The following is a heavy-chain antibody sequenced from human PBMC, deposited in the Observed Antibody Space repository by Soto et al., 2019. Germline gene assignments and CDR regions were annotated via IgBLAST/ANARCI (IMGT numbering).Heavy chain of an antibody. Sequence: GESLKISCKGSGYSFTTYWIGWVRQMPGKGLEWMGILYPGDSDTKYSPSFQGQVTISADKSISTAYLQWSSLKASDTAMYYCARQHSYGSFDYWGQGTLVTVSS. CDR3: ARQHSYGSFDY. CDR2: LYPGDSDT. D-gene: IGHD5-18*01. V-gene: IGHV5-51*01. CDR1: GYSFTTYW. J-gene: IGHJ4*02.